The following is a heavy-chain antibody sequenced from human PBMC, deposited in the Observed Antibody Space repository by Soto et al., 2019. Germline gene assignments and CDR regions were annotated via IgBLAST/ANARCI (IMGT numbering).Heavy chain of an antibody. Sequence: VASVKVSCKASGYTFTSYDTNWVRQATGQGLEWMGWINTNSGNTGYAKKFQGRVTMTRNTSISTAYMELSSLRSEDTAVYYCARGPLLGYYYDSIIAWGQGTLVTVSS. V-gene: IGHV1-8*01. CDR2: INTNSGNT. CDR3: ARGPLLGYYYDSIIA. D-gene: IGHD3-22*01. J-gene: IGHJ5*02. CDR1: GYTFTSYD.